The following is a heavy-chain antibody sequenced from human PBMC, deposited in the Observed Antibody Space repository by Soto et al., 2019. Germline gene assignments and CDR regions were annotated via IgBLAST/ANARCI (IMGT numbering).Heavy chain of an antibody. CDR3: ARSDGGIAAAGTDFDY. CDR1: GGSVSSGSYH. CDR2: IYYSGST. Sequence: SETLSLTCTVSGGSVSSGSYHWSWIRQPPGKGLEWIGYIYYSGSTNYNPSLKSRVTISVDTSKNQFSLKLSSVTAADTAVYYCARSDGGIAAAGTDFDYWGQGTLVTVSS. J-gene: IGHJ4*02. V-gene: IGHV4-61*01. D-gene: IGHD6-13*01.